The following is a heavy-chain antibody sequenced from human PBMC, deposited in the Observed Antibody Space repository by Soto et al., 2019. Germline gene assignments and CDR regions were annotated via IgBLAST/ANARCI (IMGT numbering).Heavy chain of an antibody. CDR3: SRGGSTSSWEWRY. CDR2: IKEDGSGT. V-gene: IGHV3-7*04. J-gene: IGHJ4*02. CDR1: GFIFSNDW. D-gene: IGHD6-13*01. Sequence: EVQLVESGGGLVQPGGSLRLSCVASGFIFSNDWMTWVRQAPGKALEWVANIKEDGSGTDYVDSVRGRFTISRDNAKNSLYLQMDSRRDEDTAVYYCSRGGSTSSWEWRYWGQGTLVTVSS.